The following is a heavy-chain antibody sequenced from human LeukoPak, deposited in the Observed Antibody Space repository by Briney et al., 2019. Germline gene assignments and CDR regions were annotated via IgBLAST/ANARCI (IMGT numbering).Heavy chain of an antibody. Sequence: GGSLRLSCAASGFTFSSCGFNWVRQAPGKGLEWVSSIGPTGTDRYYADSVRGRFTISRDNAKNSMYLQMDSLSDEDTAVYYCATETIGRHYDYWGQGTLLTVSS. CDR3: ATETIGRHYDY. CDR2: IGPTGTDR. J-gene: IGHJ4*02. V-gene: IGHV3-21*01. D-gene: IGHD1-14*01. CDR1: GFTFSSCG.